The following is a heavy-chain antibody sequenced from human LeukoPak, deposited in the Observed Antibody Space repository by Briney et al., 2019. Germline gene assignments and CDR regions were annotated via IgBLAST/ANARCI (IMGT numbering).Heavy chain of an antibody. CDR2: IIPIFGTA. CDR1: GGTFSSYA. Sequence: ASVKVSCKASGGTFSSYAISWVRQAPGQGLEWMGGIIPIFGTANYAQKFQGRVTITADESTSTAYMELSSLRSEDTAVYYCARGLVALRFLEWHDWGPGTLVTVSS. CDR3: ARGLVALRFLEWHD. J-gene: IGHJ4*02. D-gene: IGHD3-3*01. V-gene: IGHV1-69*13.